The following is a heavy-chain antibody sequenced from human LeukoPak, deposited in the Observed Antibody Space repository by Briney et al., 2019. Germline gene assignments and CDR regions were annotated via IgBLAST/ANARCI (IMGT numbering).Heavy chain of an antibody. J-gene: IGHJ3*02. Sequence: PGGSLRLSCAASGFTFSDYYMSWIRQAPGKGLEWISYISSSGSTIYYADSVKGRFTISRDNAKNSLYLQMNSLRAEDTAVYYCARGYSREVVGAFDIWGQGTMVTVSS. V-gene: IGHV3-11*01. D-gene: IGHD3-22*01. CDR2: ISSSGSTI. CDR3: ARGYSREVVGAFDI. CDR1: GFTFSDYY.